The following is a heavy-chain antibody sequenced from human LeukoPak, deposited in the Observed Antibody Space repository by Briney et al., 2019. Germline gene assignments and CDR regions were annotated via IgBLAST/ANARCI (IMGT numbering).Heavy chain of an antibody. CDR3: ARDAPGNTALDY. Sequence: GGSLRLSCAASGFTFISYWMHWVRQAPGKGLVWVSRINGYGSSTDFADSVKGRFAISRDNAKNTLYLQMNSLRAEDTAVYYCARDAPGNTALDYWGQGTLVTVSS. CDR1: GFTFISYW. J-gene: IGHJ4*02. D-gene: IGHD5-18*01. V-gene: IGHV3-74*01. CDR2: INGYGSST.